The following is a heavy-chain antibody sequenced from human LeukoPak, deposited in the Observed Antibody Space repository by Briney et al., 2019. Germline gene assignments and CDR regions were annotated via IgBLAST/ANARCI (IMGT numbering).Heavy chain of an antibody. CDR2: ISAYNGNT. CDR1: GYTFTSYG. V-gene: IGHV1-18*01. J-gene: IGHJ6*03. D-gene: IGHD2-2*02. CDR3: ARAGYCSSTSCYTPRYYYYYMDV. Sequence: ASVKVSCKASGYTFTSYGISWVRQAPGQGLEWMGWISAYNGNTNYAQKLQGRVTMTTDTSTRPAYMELRSLRSDDTAVYYCARAGYCSSTSCYTPRYYYYYMDVWGKGTTVTVSS.